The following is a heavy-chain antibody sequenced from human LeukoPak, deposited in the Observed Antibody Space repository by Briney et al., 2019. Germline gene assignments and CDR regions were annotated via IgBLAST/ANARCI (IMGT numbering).Heavy chain of an antibody. Sequence: GESLKISCKGYGYSFTSYWIGWVRQMPGKGLEWMGIIYPGDSDTRYSPSFQGQVTISADKSISTAYLQWSSLKASDTAMYYCARQVEMATITFGYWGQGTLVTVSS. CDR1: GYSFTSYW. V-gene: IGHV5-51*01. CDR3: ARQVEMATITFGY. CDR2: IYPGDSDT. D-gene: IGHD5-24*01. J-gene: IGHJ4*02.